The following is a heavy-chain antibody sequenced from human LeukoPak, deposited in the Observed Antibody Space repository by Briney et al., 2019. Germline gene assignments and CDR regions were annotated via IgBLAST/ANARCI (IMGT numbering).Heavy chain of an antibody. D-gene: IGHD6-19*01. Sequence: ASVKVSCKVSGYTLTELSMPWVRQAPGKGLEWMGGFDPEDGETIYAQKFQGRVTMTEDTSTDTAYMELSSLRSEDTAVNYCATNVRRYSSGWYPGDFDYWGQGTLVTVSS. V-gene: IGHV1-24*01. CDR1: GYTLTELS. J-gene: IGHJ4*02. CDR3: ATNVRRYSSGWYPGDFDY. CDR2: FDPEDGET.